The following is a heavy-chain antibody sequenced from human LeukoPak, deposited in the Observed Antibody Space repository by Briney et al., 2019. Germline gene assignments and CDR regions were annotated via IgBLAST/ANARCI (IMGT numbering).Heavy chain of an antibody. CDR3: ARASSGSAHNWFGP. CDR2: VSPYNGNT. J-gene: IGHJ5*02. CDR1: GYTFNIYG. D-gene: IGHD6-19*01. V-gene: IGHV1-18*01. Sequence: ASVKVSCKASGYTFNIYGFTWVRQAPGQGLERMGWVSPYNGNTNSAQKLQGRVTLTTDTSTSTAYMELRNLTSDDTAIYYFARASSGSAHNWFGPWGQGTLVTVSS.